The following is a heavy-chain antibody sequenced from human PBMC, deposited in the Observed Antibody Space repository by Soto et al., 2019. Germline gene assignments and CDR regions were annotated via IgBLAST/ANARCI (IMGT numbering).Heavy chain of an antibody. CDR2: IKQDGSEK. D-gene: IGHD6-19*01. CDR3: VRQWLPQVFQH. V-gene: IGHV3-7*01. Sequence: GGSLSLSCAASGFSISSYWMNWVRQAPGQGLEWVANIKQDGSEKYYVDSVKGRFTISRDNAKNSLYLQMNSLRAEYTAVYYCVRQWLPQVFQHWGQGTLVTVFS. CDR1: GFSISSYW. J-gene: IGHJ1*01.